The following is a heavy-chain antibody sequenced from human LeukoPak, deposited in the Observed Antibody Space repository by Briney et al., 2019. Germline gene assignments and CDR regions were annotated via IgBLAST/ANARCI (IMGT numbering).Heavy chain of an antibody. V-gene: IGHV1-2*06. J-gene: IGHJ6*02. CDR3: ARDRWYYGILTGYYSGMDV. Sequence: ASVKVSCKASGYTFTGYYMHWVRQAPGQGLEWMGRINPNSGGTNYAQKFQGRVTMTRDTSISTAYMELSRLRSDDTAVYYCARDRWYYGILTGYYSGMDVWGQGTTVTVSS. CDR2: INPNSGGT. D-gene: IGHD3-9*01. CDR1: GYTFTGYY.